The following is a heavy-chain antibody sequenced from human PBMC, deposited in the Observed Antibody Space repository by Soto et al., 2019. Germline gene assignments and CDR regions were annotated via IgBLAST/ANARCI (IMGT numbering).Heavy chain of an antibody. V-gene: IGHV3-23*01. J-gene: IGHJ6*02. D-gene: IGHD2-15*01. Sequence: EVQLLESGGGLVQPGGSLRLSCAASGFTFSSYAMSWVRQAPGKGLEWVSAISGSGGSTYYADSVKGRFTISRDNSKNTLYLQMNSLRAEDTAVYYCAKNRLSGSCYSCYYGMDVWGQGTTVTVSS. CDR1: GFTFSSYA. CDR3: AKNRLSGSCYSCYYGMDV. CDR2: ISGSGGST.